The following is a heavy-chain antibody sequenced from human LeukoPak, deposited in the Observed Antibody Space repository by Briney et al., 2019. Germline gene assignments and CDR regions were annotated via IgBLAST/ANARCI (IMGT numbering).Heavy chain of an antibody. D-gene: IGHD2-15*01. V-gene: IGHV4-4*07. Sequence: SEALSLTCSVSGASINSHYWTWIRQPAGKGLEWIGRIYISGSTNYSPSLKSRVTMSVDTSKNQFSLNLISVTAADTAVYYCARALNPLPGTYYFDYWGQGTLVTVSS. CDR1: GASINSHY. CDR3: ARALNPLPGTYYFDY. J-gene: IGHJ4*02. CDR2: IYISGST.